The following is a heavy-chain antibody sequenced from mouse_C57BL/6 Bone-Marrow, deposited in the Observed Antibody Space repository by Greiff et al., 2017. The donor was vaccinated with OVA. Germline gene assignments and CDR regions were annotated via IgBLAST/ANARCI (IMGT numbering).Heavy chain of an antibody. CDR3: ARQGYYGSSGAMDY. V-gene: IGHV5-12*03. J-gene: IGHJ4*01. CDR1: GFTFSDYY. CDR2: ISNGGGST. Sequence: EVMLVESGGGLVQPGGSLKLSCAASGFTFSDYYMYWVRQTPEKRLEWVAYISNGGGSTYYPDTVKGRFTISRDNAKNTLYLQMSSLRSEDTALYYCARQGYYGSSGAMDYWGQGTSVTVSS. D-gene: IGHD1-1*01.